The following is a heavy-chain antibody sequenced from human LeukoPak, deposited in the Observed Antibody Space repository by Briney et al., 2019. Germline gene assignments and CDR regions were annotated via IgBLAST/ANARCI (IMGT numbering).Heavy chain of an antibody. CDR1: GFTFSSYA. Sequence: PGRSLRLSCAASGFTFSSYAMHWVPQAPGKGLEWVAVISYDGSNKYYADSVKGRFTISRDNSKNTLYLQMNSLRAEDTAVYYCARDYRLRYFDWLFHYWGQGTLVTASS. J-gene: IGHJ4*02. D-gene: IGHD3-9*01. CDR3: ARDYRLRYFDWLFHY. V-gene: IGHV3-30*04. CDR2: ISYDGSNK.